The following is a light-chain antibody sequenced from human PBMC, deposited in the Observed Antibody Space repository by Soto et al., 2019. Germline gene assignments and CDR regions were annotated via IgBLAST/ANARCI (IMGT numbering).Light chain of an antibody. V-gene: IGKV3-20*01. CDR3: QQYARSVT. J-gene: IGKJ4*01. Sequence: DIVLTHSPGTLSLSPCERATLSWRASQSVSSNYLAWYQQKPGQAPRVVIYDASSRATGIPDRFSGSGSGTEFTLTISRLEPEDLAVYYCQQYARSVTFGGGTKVDI. CDR2: DAS. CDR1: QSVSSNY.